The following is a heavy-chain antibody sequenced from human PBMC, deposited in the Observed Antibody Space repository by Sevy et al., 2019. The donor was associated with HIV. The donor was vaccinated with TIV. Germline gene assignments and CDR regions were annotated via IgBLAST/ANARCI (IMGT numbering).Heavy chain of an antibody. CDR2: IKQDGSDK. J-gene: IGHJ4*02. D-gene: IGHD3-16*01. CDR3: ARGQSEESAYRAIDF. CDR1: GITFSNSW. V-gene: IGHV3-7*01. Sequence: GGPLRLSCTASGITFSNSWMNWVRQAPGKGLEWVANIKQDGSDKNYVDSVKGRFTISRDNAENSLYLEMSSLRAEDTAVYYCARGQSEESAYRAIDFWGQGTLVTVSS.